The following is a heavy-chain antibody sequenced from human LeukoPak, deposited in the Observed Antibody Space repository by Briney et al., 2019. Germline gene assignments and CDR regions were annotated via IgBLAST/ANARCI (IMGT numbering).Heavy chain of an antibody. J-gene: IGHJ4*02. D-gene: IGHD3-10*01. Sequence: TGGSLRLSCAASGFTFDDYGMSWVRQAPGKGLEWVSGINWNGGSTGYADSVKGRFTISRDNAKNSLYLQMNSLRAEDTALYYCARAPGYGSGSYYNDWGQGTLVTVSS. CDR2: INWNGGST. CDR3: ARAPGYGSGSYYND. V-gene: IGHV3-20*04. CDR1: GFTFDDYG.